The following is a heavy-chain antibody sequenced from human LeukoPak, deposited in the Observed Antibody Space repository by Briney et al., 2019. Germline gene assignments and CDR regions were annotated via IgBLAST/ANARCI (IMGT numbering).Heavy chain of an antibody. J-gene: IGHJ4*02. Sequence: PGGSLRLSCAASGFTFSSYSMNWVRQAPGKGLEWVSYISSSSSTIYYADSVKGRFTISRDNSKNTLYLQMNSLRAEDTAVYYCAKDRSGGYDFWSGYSRGGLDYWGQGTLVTVSS. CDR2: ISSSSSTI. D-gene: IGHD3-3*01. CDR1: GFTFSSYS. CDR3: AKDRSGGYDFWSGYSRGGLDY. V-gene: IGHV3-48*01.